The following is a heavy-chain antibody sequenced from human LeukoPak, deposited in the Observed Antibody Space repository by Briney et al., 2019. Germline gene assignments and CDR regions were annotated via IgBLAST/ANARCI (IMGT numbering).Heavy chain of an antibody. V-gene: IGHV3-30-3*01. CDR3: ARDLEVVPAAMVGY. Sequence: PGGSLRLSCAASGFTFSSYAMHWVRQAPGKGLEWVAVISYDGSNKYYADSVKGRFTISRDNSKSTLYLQMNSLRAEDTAVYYCARDLEVVPAAMVGYWGQGTLVTVSS. J-gene: IGHJ4*02. D-gene: IGHD2-2*01. CDR2: ISYDGSNK. CDR1: GFTFSSYA.